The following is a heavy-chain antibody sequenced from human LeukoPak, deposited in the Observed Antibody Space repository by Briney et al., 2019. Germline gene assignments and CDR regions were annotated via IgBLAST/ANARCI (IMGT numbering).Heavy chain of an antibody. V-gene: IGHV3-7*01. J-gene: IGHJ4*02. CDR1: GFSFKDYW. CDR3: VTSWMQQQRDY. D-gene: IGHD5-18*01. CDR2: IEPDGSGK. Sequence: GGSLRLSCEASGFSFKDYWMSWVRQAPGKGLEWVADIEPDGSGKTYVDSVKGRFTISRDNAKQSLLLQMATVTAEDTAVYYRVTSWMQQQRDYWGQGILVTVSS.